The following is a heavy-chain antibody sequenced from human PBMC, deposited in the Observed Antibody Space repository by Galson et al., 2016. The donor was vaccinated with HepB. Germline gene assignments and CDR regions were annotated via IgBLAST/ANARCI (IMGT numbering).Heavy chain of an antibody. Sequence: SLRLSCAASGFTFSNYYMHWVRQAPGRGLEWVSSISSSSKYIYYADSMKGRLTISRDNANNSLFLQMESLGADDTAFYYCSRDRGIAAGGCVDPWGQGTQVTVSS. CDR3: SRDRGIAAGGCVDP. J-gene: IGHJ5*02. CDR2: ISSSSKYI. D-gene: IGHD6-13*01. CDR1: GFTFSNYY. V-gene: IGHV3-21*01.